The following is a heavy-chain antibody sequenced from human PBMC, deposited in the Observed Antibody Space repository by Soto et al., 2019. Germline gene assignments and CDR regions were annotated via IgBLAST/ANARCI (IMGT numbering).Heavy chain of an antibody. CDR3: ATGTIVYYDFWSGYPSPLDY. CDR1: GYTFTSYG. V-gene: IGHV1-18*01. D-gene: IGHD3-3*01. CDR2: ISAYNGNT. Sequence: ASVKVSCKASGYTFTSYGISWVRQAPGQGLEWMGWISAYNGNTNYAQKLQGRVTMTTDTSTSTAYMELRSLRSDDTSVYYCATGTIVYYDFWSGYPSPLDYWGQGTLVTVAS. J-gene: IGHJ4*02.